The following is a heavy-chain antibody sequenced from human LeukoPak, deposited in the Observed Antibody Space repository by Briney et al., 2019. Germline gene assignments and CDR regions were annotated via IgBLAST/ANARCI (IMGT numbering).Heavy chain of an antibody. J-gene: IGHJ5*02. V-gene: IGHV3-7*01. CDR1: GFTFSHHW. CDR3: ARDYNWGWGP. Sequence: GGSLRLSCGASGFTFSHHWMCWVRQAPGKGLEWMANISPDGSAKFYVDSVKGRFTISRDNAKSSLYLQLNSLRAEDTAVYYCARDYNWGWGPWGQGTLVTVSS. D-gene: IGHD1-1*01. CDR2: ISPDGSAK.